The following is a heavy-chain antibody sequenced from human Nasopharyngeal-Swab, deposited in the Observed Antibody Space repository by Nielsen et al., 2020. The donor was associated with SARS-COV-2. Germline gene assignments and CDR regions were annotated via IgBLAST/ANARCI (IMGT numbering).Heavy chain of an antibody. V-gene: IGHV4-39*01. J-gene: IGHJ6*02. Sequence: SETLSLTCTVSGGSISSSSYYWGWIRQPPGKGLEWIGSIYYSGSTYYNPSLKSRVTISVDTSKNQFSLKLSSVTAADTAVYYCARAMGLYGSGSYYNFARYYYGMDVWGQGTTVTVSS. CDR1: GGSISSSSYY. CDR2: IYYSGST. D-gene: IGHD3-10*01. CDR3: ARAMGLYGSGSYYNFARYYYGMDV.